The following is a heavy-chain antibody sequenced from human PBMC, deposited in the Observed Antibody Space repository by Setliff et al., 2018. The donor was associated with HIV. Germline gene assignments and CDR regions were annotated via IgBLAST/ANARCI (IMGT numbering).Heavy chain of an antibody. Sequence: GGSLRLSCAASGFTFSTYWMIWVRQAPGEGLEWVGHMNSKTRGGPPDYAAPVKGRFIVSRDNSRNLQMNSLKTEDTGVYYCITQADSGANPWYWGQGTLVTVSS. CDR2: MNSKTRGGPP. CDR1: GFTFSTYW. CDR3: ITQADSGANPWY. V-gene: IGHV3-15*01. J-gene: IGHJ4*02. D-gene: IGHD1-26*01.